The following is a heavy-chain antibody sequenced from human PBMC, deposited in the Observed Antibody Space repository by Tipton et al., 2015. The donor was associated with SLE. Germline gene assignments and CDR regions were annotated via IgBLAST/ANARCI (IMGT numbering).Heavy chain of an antibody. V-gene: IGHV3-9*01. Sequence: WIRQPPGKGLEWVSGISWNSGSIGYADSVKGRFTIPRDNAKNSLYLQMNSLRAEDTALYYCAKGKGEQWLAYYFDYWGQGTLVTVSS. J-gene: IGHJ4*02. CDR3: AKGKGEQWLAYYFDY. CDR2: ISWNSGSI. D-gene: IGHD6-19*01.